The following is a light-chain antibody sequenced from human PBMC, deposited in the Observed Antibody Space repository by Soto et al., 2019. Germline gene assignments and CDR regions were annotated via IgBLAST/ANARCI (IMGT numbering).Light chain of an antibody. CDR2: AAS. J-gene: IGKJ4*01. CDR1: QSVSSY. Sequence: DIQMTQSPSSLSAYVGHRVTITCRASQSVSSYLNWYQQKPGKAPKLLIYAASNLQSGVPSRFSGSGSGTDFTLIISSLQPEDFATYYCQQSYSFPLTFGGGTKVEIK. V-gene: IGKV1-39*01. CDR3: QQSYSFPLT.